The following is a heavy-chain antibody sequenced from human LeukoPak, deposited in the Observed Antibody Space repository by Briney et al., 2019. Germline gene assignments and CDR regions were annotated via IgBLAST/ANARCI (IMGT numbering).Heavy chain of an antibody. J-gene: IGHJ4*02. CDR2: INHSGST. CDR1: GGSISSYY. D-gene: IGHD2-2*01. CDR3: ARGPLGYCSSTSCYQDDY. V-gene: IGHV4-34*01. Sequence: SETLSLTCTVSGGSISSYYWSWIRQPPGKGLEWIGEINHSGSTNYNPSLKSRVTISVDTSKNQFSLKLSSVTAADTAVYYCARGPLGYCSSTSCYQDDYWGQGTLVTVSS.